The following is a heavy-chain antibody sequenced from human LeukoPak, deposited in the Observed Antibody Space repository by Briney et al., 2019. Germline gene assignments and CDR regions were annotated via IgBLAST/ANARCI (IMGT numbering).Heavy chain of an antibody. D-gene: IGHD3-22*01. CDR2: LRGKAYGGTT. Sequence: GGSLRLSCTASGFIFADYAMTWVRQAPGEGLEWVGSLRGKAYGGTTQYAASVKGRFTISRDDSKSIAYLQMNGLKTEDTAVYYCTRVGSGYYSYYFDYWGQGALVTVSS. J-gene: IGHJ4*02. V-gene: IGHV3-49*04. CDR3: TRVGSGYYSYYFDY. CDR1: GFIFADYA.